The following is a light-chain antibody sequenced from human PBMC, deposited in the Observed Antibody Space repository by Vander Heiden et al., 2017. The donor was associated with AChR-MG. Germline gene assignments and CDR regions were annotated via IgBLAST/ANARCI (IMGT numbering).Light chain of an antibody. CDR3: QQRSNWPEIT. CDR2: DAS. J-gene: IGKJ4*01. Sequence: EIVLTQSPATLSLSPGERATLSCRASPSVSSYLAWYQQKPGHAPRLLIYDASNRATGIPARFSGSGSGTDFTLTISSLEPEDFAVYYCQQRSNWPEITFGGGTKVEIK. CDR1: PSVSSY. V-gene: IGKV3-11*01.